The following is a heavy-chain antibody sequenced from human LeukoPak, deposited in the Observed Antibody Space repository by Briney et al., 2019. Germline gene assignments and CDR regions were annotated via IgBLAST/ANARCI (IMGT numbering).Heavy chain of an antibody. CDR3: ARGDGYIRYGMDV. V-gene: IGHV1-46*01. D-gene: IGHD5-24*01. Sequence: ASVKVSYKASGYTFTSYYMHWVRQAPGQGLEWMGIINPNSGSTTYAQNFQGRVTMTRDTSTSTVYMELSSLRSEDTAVYYCARGDGYIRYGMDVWGQGTTVTVSS. CDR2: INPNSGST. CDR1: GYTFTSYY. J-gene: IGHJ6*02.